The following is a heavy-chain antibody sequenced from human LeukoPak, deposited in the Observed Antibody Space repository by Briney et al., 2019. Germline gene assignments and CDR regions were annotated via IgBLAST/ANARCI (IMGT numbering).Heavy chain of an antibody. CDR2: ISYDGSNK. CDR1: GFTFSSYA. V-gene: IGHV3-30-3*01. J-gene: IGHJ3*02. D-gene: IGHD2-15*01. Sequence: GGSLRLSCAASGFTFSSYAMHWVRQAPGKGLEWVAVISYDGSNKYYADSVKGRFTISRDNSKNTLYLQMNSLRAEDTAVYYCARDLRIVVVRGAFDIWGQGTMVTVSS. CDR3: ARDLRIVVVRGAFDI.